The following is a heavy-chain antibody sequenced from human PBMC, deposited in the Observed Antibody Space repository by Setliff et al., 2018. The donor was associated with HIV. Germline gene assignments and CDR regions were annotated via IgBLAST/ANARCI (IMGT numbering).Heavy chain of an antibody. CDR1: GFTFSTFA. CDR2: ISYDGKTT. Sequence: GGSLRLSCVASGFTFSTFAMYWVREAPAKGLEWVSAISYDGKTTHYADSVMGRFTVSRDHAKNSVYLQMNSLRDEDTAVYYCTTGLLHDGFDMWGPGTMVTVSS. CDR3: TTGLLHDGFDM. V-gene: IGHV3-30*04. J-gene: IGHJ3*02.